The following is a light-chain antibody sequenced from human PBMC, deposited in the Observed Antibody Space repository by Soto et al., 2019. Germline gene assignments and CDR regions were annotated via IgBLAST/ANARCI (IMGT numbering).Light chain of an antibody. J-gene: IGLJ1*01. CDR3: QSYDSSLTAFV. Sequence: PGQRVAISCTGSSSNIGAEYDVHWYQQLPGTAPKRLIYGDNNRPSGVPDRFSGSKSGTSASLAITGLQPEDEADYYCQSYDSSLTAFVFGTGTKVTVL. CDR2: GDN. V-gene: IGLV1-40*01. CDR1: SSNIGAEYD.